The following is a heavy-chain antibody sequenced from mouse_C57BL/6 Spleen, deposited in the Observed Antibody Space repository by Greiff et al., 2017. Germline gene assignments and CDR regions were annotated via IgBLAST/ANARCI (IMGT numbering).Heavy chain of an antibody. J-gene: IGHJ4*01. D-gene: IGHD1-1*01. Sequence: QVQLKESGAELARPGASVKMSCKASGYTFTSYTMHWVKQRPGKGLEWIGYINPSSGYTKYNQKFKDKATLTADKSSSTAYMQLSSLTSEDSAVYYCARVSSFYAMDYWGQGTSVTVSS. CDR1: GYTFTSYT. CDR3: ARVSSFYAMDY. V-gene: IGHV1-4*01. CDR2: INPSSGYT.